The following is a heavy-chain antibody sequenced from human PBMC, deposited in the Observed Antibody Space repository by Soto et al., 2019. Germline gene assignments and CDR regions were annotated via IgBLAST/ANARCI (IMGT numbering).Heavy chain of an antibody. J-gene: IGHJ6*02. CDR3: VCSTSWHYYYYDMDV. CDR2: ISYDGSNK. Sequence: GGSLRLSCAASGFTFRSYGMHWVRQAPGKGLEWVAVISYDGSNKYYADSVKGRFTISRDNSKNTLYLQMNSLRAEDTAVYYCVCSTSWHYYYYDMDVWGQGTTVTVSS. V-gene: IGHV3-30*03. D-gene: IGHD2-2*01. CDR1: GFTFRSYG.